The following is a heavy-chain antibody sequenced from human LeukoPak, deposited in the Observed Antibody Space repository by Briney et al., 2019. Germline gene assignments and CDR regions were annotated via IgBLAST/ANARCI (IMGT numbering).Heavy chain of an antibody. Sequence: GSSVKLSCKASGGTFSGYAISWVRQGLGQGLEWGGGCMPSFGKGNYAQKFQDRFTIPPDKPTHTAYLALTSLRSEHTAGYYCPRDRSLRYFDRPYHYWGQGTLLPVSS. CDR1: GGTFSGYA. CDR3: PRDRSLRYFDRPYHY. CDR2: CMPSFGKG. D-gene: IGHD3-9*01. V-gene: IGHV1-69*06. J-gene: IGHJ4*02.